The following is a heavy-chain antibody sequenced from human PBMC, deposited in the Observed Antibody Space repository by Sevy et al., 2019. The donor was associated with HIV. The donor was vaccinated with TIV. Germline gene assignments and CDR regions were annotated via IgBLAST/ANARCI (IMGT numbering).Heavy chain of an antibody. V-gene: IGHV1-69*13. CDR2: IIPIFGTA. Sequence: ASVKVSCKASGGTFSSYAISWVRQAPGQGLEWMGGIIPIFGTANYAQKFQGRVTITADESTSTAYMELSSLRSEDTVVYYCARSQVEMATIGSDYWGQGTLVTVSS. CDR3: ARSQVEMATIGSDY. CDR1: GGTFSSYA. D-gene: IGHD5-12*01. J-gene: IGHJ4*02.